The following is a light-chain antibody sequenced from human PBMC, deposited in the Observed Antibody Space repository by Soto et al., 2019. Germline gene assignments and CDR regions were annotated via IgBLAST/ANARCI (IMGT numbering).Light chain of an antibody. CDR1: QSVSSY. V-gene: IGKV3-11*01. Sequence: EIVLTQSPATLSLSPGERATLSCRASQSVSSYLAWYQQKPGQAPRLLIYDASNRATGIPARFSGSGSGTDFTLTISSLEPEDFAVYYYQQRSNWLRTFGQGTKVDIK. CDR3: QQRSNWLRT. CDR2: DAS. J-gene: IGKJ1*01.